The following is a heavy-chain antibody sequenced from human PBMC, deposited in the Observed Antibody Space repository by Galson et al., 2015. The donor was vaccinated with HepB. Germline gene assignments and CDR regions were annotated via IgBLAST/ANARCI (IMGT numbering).Heavy chain of an antibody. J-gene: IGHJ6*02. D-gene: IGHD3-10*01. CDR1: GFRFSGRS. CDR3: ARDKKDTWFGNYDFLSMDV. Sequence: SLRLSCAASGFRFSGRSMHWVRQAPGKGPEWIGVISYHGKYKYYSDSTTGRFTISRDNSGNTLFLQIDSLRPDDTAVYYCARDKKDTWFGNYDFLSMDVWGQGATVIVSS. V-gene: IGHV3-30*03. CDR2: ISYHGKYK.